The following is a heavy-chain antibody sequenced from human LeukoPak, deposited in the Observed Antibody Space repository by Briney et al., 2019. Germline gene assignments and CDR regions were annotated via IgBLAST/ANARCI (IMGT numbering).Heavy chain of an antibody. V-gene: IGHV3-53*05. CDR1: GFTVSSDY. CDR3: ARNWFDP. CDR2: IYSGGST. Sequence: GGSLRLSCAASGFTVSSDYMSWVRQAPGKGLELVSVIYSGGSTYYADSVKGRFTIFRDKSKNTVYLQMNSLRFEDTAMYYCARNWFDPWGQGTLVTVSS. J-gene: IGHJ5*02.